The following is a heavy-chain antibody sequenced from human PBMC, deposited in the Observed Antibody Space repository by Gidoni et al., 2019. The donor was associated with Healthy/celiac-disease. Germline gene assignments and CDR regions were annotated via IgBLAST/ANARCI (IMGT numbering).Heavy chain of an antibody. CDR3: AGGIAVAGGHYYYYGMDV. J-gene: IGHJ6*02. CDR2: IYTSGST. D-gene: IGHD6-19*01. V-gene: IGHV4-61*02. CDR1: AGPISSGSYY. Sequence: QVQLQESGPGLVKPSQTLSLTCTVSAGPISSGSYYWRWIRQPAGKGLEWIGRIYTSGSTNYNPSLKSRVTISVDTSKNQFSLKLSSVTAADTAVYYCAGGIAVAGGHYYYYGMDVWGQGTTVTVSS.